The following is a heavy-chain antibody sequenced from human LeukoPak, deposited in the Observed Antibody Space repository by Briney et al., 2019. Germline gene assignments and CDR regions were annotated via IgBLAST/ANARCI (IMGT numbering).Heavy chain of an antibody. Sequence: GGSLRLSCEASGFTFGTYGMTWVRQALGKGLEWVSGITGSSTWTYYADSVRGRFTISRDNSKNTLHLQMNNLTADDTAIYYCARELVSLGTGYFDLWGRGTLVTVSS. CDR3: ARELVSLGTGYFDL. J-gene: IGHJ2*01. V-gene: IGHV3-23*01. CDR1: GFTFGTYG. CDR2: ITGSSTWT. D-gene: IGHD7-27*01.